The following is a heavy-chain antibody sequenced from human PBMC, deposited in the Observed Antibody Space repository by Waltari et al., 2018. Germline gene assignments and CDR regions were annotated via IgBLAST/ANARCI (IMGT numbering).Heavy chain of an antibody. CDR1: GGTFSSYA. V-gene: IGHV1-69*08. D-gene: IGHD5-18*01. CDR3: AISEPTIQLWLENY. CDR2: ITPIFGTA. J-gene: IGHJ4*02. Sequence: QVQLVQSGAEVKKPGSSVKVSCKASGGTFSSYAIRWVRQAPGPGLGWMGRITPIFGTANYAQKFQGRVTITADKSTSTAYMELSSLRSEDTAVYYCAISEPTIQLWLENYWGQGTLVTVSS.